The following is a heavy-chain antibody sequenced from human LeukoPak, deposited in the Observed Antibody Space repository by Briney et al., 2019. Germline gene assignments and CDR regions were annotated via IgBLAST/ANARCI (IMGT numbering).Heavy chain of an antibody. CDR3: ARGIRGYCSGATCYYFDY. D-gene: IGHD2-15*01. CDR2: IYYSGST. CDR1: GGSISSGGYY. V-gene: IGHV4-30-4*08. J-gene: IGHJ4*02. Sequence: SQTLSLTCTVSGGSISSGGYYWSWIRQHPGKGLEWIGYIYYSGSTYYNPSLKSRVTISVETSKNHFSLTLNSVTAADTAVYYCARGIRGYCSGATCYYFDYWGQGTQVTVSS.